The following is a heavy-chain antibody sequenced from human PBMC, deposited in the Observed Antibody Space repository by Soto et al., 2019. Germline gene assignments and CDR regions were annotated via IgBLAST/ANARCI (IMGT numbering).Heavy chain of an antibody. CDR1: GGSFSGYY. CDR2: INHSGST. CDR3: ARDRRGLVATSVYYYYYGMDV. D-gene: IGHD5-12*01. V-gene: IGHV4-34*01. Sequence: SETLSLTCAVYGGSFSGYYWSWIRQPPGKGLEWIGEINHSGSTNYNPSLKSRVTISVDRSKNQFSLKLSSVTAADTAVYYCARDRRGLVATSVYYYYYGMDVWGQGTTVT. J-gene: IGHJ6*02.